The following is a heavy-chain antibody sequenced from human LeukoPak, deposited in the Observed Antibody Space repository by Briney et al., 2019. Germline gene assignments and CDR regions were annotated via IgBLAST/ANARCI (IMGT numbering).Heavy chain of an antibody. V-gene: IGHV3-23*01. CDR2: ISGSGGST. Sequence: GGSLRLSCAASGFTFSSYAMSWVRQAPGKGLEWVSAISGSGGSTYYADSVKGRFTISRDNSKNTLYLQMNSLRAEDTAVYYCAKGSVRGWYERTNWFDPWGQGTLVTVSS. D-gene: IGHD6-19*01. J-gene: IGHJ5*02. CDR3: AKGSVRGWYERTNWFDP. CDR1: GFTFSSYA.